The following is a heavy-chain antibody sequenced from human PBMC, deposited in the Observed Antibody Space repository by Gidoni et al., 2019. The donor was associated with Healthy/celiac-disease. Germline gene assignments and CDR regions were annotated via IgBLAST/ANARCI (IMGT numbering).Heavy chain of an antibody. CDR1: GLAFSSYA. CDR3: AKGGPYYYDSSGTYYFDY. J-gene: IGHJ4*02. D-gene: IGHD3-22*01. V-gene: IGHV3-23*01. CDR2: ISGSGRST. Sequence: EVQLLESGGGLVQPGGSLSLPCVAPGLAFSSYAMSWVREAPGQGREWVRRARGRGVEGVSAISGSGRSTCYADSVKGRFTISRDNSTNTLYLQMNSLRAEDTAVYYCAKGGPYYYDSSGTYYFDYWGQGTLVTVSS.